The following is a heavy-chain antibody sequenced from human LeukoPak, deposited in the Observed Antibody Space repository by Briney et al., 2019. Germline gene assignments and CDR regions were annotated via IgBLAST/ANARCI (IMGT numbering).Heavy chain of an antibody. CDR2: ISRSGDGT. CDR3: AKERSGIVVAGLNY. J-gene: IGHJ4*02. CDR1: GFTFSSYA. D-gene: IGHD6-19*01. V-gene: IGHV3-23*01. Sequence: GGSLRLSCAASGFTFSSYAMSWVRQAPGKGLEWVSGISRSGDGTYYADSVKGRFTNSRDNSMNTLYLQMNSLRAEDTAVYYCAKERSGIVVAGLNYWGQGTLVTVSS.